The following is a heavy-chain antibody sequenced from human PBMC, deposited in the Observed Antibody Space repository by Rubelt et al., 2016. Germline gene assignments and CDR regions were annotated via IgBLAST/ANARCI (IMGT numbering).Heavy chain of an antibody. CDR1: GGSISSSSYY. D-gene: IGHD4-17*01. Sequence: QLQLQESGPGLVKPSETLSLTCTVSGGSISSSSYYWGWIRQPPGKGLEWIGSIYHSGSTYYNPSLKSRVTISVDTSKNQFSLKLSSVTAADTAVYYCARDANYGDYGGGDYWGQGTLVTVSS. V-gene: IGHV4-39*07. J-gene: IGHJ4*02. CDR2: IYHSGST. CDR3: ARDANYGDYGGGDY.